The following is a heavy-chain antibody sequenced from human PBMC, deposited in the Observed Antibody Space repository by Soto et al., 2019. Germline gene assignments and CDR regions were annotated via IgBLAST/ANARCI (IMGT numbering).Heavy chain of an antibody. CDR2: IYHSGST. CDR3: ARDSRYSGYDRRYFDY. J-gene: IGHJ4*02. Sequence: SETLSLTCAVSGGSISSGGYSWSWIRQPPGKGLEWIGYIYHSGSTYYNPSLKSRVTISVDRSKNQFPLKLSSVTAADTAVYYCARDSRYSGYDRRYFDYWGQGTLVTVS. CDR1: GGSISSGGYS. D-gene: IGHD5-12*01. V-gene: IGHV4-30-2*01.